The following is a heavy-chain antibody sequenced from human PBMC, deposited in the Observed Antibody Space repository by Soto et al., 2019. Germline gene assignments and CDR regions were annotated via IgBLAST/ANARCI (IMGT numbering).Heavy chain of an antibody. CDR1: GGSFSGYY. Sequence: SETLSLTCAVYGGSFSGYYWSWIRQPPGKGLEWIGEINHSGSTNYNPSLKSRVTISVDTSKNQFSLKLSSVTAADTAVYYCARGVYYDSSGYYYPRKRGSPFDYWGQGTLVTVSS. CDR3: ARGVYYDSSGYYYPRKRGSPFDY. CDR2: INHSGST. J-gene: IGHJ4*02. V-gene: IGHV4-34*01. D-gene: IGHD3-22*01.